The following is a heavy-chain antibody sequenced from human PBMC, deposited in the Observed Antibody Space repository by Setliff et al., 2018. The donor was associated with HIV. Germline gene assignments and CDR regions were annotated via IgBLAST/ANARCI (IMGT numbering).Heavy chain of an antibody. V-gene: IGHV1-2*02. CDR2: INPNSGGT. D-gene: IGHD4-17*01. J-gene: IGHJ3*02. CDR1: GYTFTGYY. Sequence: ASVKVSCKASGYTFTGYYMHWVRQAPGQGLEWMGWINPNSGGTNYAQKFQGRVTMTRDTSISTAYMELSRLRSDDTAVYCCARDGGPYGDYGGGAFDIWGQGTMVTVSS. CDR3: ARDGGPYGDYGGGAFDI.